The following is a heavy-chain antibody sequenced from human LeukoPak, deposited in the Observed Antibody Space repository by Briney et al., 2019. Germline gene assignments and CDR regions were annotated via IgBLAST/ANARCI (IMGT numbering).Heavy chain of an antibody. Sequence: PGGSLRLSCAASGFTFSTYSMSWVRQAPGKGLDWVASINQDGSAEYYVDSARGRFTISRDNAKNSLYLQVSSLRVDDTAVYYCVRLFGGVTTFDYWGQGTLVTVSS. CDR3: VRLFGGVTTFDY. V-gene: IGHV3-7*01. J-gene: IGHJ4*02. CDR1: GFTFSTYS. D-gene: IGHD4-17*01. CDR2: INQDGSAE.